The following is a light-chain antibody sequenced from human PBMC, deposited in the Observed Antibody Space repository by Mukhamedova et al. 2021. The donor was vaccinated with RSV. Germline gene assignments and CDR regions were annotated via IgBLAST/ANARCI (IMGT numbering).Light chain of an antibody. CDR3: NSRDSSGNPYV. Sequence: GQTVRITCQGDSLRSYYASWYQQKPGQAPVLVIYGKNNRPSGIPDRFSGSSSGNTASLTITGAQAEDEADYYCNSRDSSGNPYV. V-gene: IGLV3-19*01. CDR1: SLRSYY. J-gene: IGLJ1*01. CDR2: GKN.